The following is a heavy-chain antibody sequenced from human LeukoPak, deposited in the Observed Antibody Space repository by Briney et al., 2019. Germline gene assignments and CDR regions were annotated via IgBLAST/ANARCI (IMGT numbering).Heavy chain of an antibody. Sequence: ASVKVSCKASGYTFTSYDINWVRQATGQGLEWMGWMNPNSGNTGYAQKLQGRVTMTRNTSISTAYMELSSLRSEDTAVYYCARIFGSFWSGYYTFYYYYYGMDVWGQGTTVTVSS. CDR1: GYTFTSYD. CDR3: ARIFGSFWSGYYTFYYYYYGMDV. CDR2: MNPNSGNT. V-gene: IGHV1-8*01. J-gene: IGHJ6*02. D-gene: IGHD3-3*01.